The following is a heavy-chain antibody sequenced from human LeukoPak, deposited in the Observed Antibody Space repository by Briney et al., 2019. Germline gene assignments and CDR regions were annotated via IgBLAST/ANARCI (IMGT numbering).Heavy chain of an antibody. V-gene: IGHV3-11*01. CDR2: ISSSGAVI. J-gene: IGHJ4*02. D-gene: IGHD3-10*01. CDR3: ARDYNC. Sequence: GGSLRLSCAASGFPFTDYYMSWIRRAPGKGLEWVSYISSSGAVIYYGDSVEGRFTISRDNAKKSLYLQMNGLRAEDTAVYYCARDYNCWGQGTLVTVSS. CDR1: GFPFTDYY.